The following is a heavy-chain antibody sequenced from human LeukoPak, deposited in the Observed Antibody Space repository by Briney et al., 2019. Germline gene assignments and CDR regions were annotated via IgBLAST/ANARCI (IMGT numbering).Heavy chain of an antibody. Sequence: GGSLRLSCAASGFTFSSYAMNWVRQAPGKGLEWVANIKQDGSEKYYVDSVKGRFTISRDNAKNSLYLQMNSLRAEDTAVYYCARDPSSLRDSFDYWGQGTLVTVSS. J-gene: IGHJ4*02. CDR2: IKQDGSEK. CDR1: GFTFSSYA. V-gene: IGHV3-7*01. CDR3: ARDPSSLRDSFDY.